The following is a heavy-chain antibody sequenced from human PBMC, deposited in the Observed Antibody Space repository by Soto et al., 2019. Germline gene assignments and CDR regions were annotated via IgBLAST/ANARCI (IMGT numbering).Heavy chain of an antibody. D-gene: IGHD6-6*01. J-gene: IGHJ6*02. Sequence: PSETLSLTCTVSGGSISSSSYYWGWIRQPPGKGLEWIGSIYYSGSTYYNPSLKSRVTISVDTSKNQFSLKLSSVTAADTAVYYCVGISSSYEFVPSYYYYYGMDVWGQGTTVTVSS. CDR3: VGISSSYEFVPSYYYYYGMDV. CDR1: GGSISSSSYY. CDR2: IYYSGST. V-gene: IGHV4-39*01.